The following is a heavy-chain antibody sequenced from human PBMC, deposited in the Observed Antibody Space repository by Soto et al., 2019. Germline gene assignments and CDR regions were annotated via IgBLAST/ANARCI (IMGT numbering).Heavy chain of an antibody. CDR1: VFTFTRYS. J-gene: IGHJ4*02. Sequence: PVGSLRLSCAASVFTFTRYSMNCVRHSPGKGLEWVSSISSTTNYIYYGDSMKGRFTISRDNAKNSLYLELNSLRAEDTAVYYCARESEDLTSNFHYWGQGTLVTVSS. CDR2: ISSTTNYI. CDR3: ARESEDLTSNFHY. V-gene: IGHV3-21*06.